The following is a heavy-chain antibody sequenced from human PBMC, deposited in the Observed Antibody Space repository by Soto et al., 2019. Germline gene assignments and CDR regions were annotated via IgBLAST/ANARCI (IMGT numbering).Heavy chain of an antibody. Sequence: QVQLVESGGGVVQPGRSLRLSCAASGFTFGSYAMHWVRQAPGKGLEWVAVISHDGNNQYYADSVKGRFTISRDNSKNTLFLQMGRLRPKDTAVYYCARDRGAGVPDSIDSWCKGTLVTVSS. CDR2: ISHDGNNQ. CDR1: GFTFGSYA. V-gene: IGHV3-30-3*01. D-gene: IGHD2-15*01. J-gene: IGHJ4*02. CDR3: ARDRGAGVPDSIDS.